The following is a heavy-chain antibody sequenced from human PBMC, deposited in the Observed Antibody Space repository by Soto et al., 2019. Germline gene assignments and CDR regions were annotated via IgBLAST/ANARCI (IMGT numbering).Heavy chain of an antibody. CDR3: ARDSSWLQLWNGLDY. D-gene: IGHD5-18*01. J-gene: IGHJ4*01. V-gene: IGHV1-69*13. CDR2: IIPIFGTA. Sequence: GASVKVSCKASGGTFSSYAISWVRQAPGQGLEKKGEIIPIFGTANYAQKLQGRVTITADESTNTAYMELSSLRSDDTAVYYCARDSSWLQLWNGLDYWGQGTLVTVSS. CDR1: GGTFSSYA.